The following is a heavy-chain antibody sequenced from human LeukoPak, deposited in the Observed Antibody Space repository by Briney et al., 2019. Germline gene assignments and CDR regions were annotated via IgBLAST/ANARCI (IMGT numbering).Heavy chain of an antibody. CDR3: ARHNPFEGYYFDY. CDR1: GYSFTTYW. V-gene: IGHV5-51*01. D-gene: IGHD1-14*01. Sequence: GESLKISCKGSGYSFTTYWIGWVRHMPGKGLEWMGSIYPGDSDTRYSPSFVGQVTISADKSISTAYLQWNSLKASDTAMYYCARHNPFEGYYFDYWGQGTLVTVSS. J-gene: IGHJ4*02. CDR2: IYPGDSDT.